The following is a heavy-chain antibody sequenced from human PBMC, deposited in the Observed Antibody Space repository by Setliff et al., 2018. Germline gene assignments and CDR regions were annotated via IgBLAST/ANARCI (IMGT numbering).Heavy chain of an antibody. CDR2: ISAYNGNA. D-gene: IGHD6-13*01. V-gene: IGHV1-18*01. J-gene: IGHJ6*02. CDR1: GYTFTSYG. CDR3: ARVGSSSWLHPDVYYYYGMDV. Sequence: ASVKVSCKASGYTFTSYGISWVRQAPGQGLEWMGWISAYNGNANYAQKLQGRVTMTTDTSTSTAYMELRSLRSDDTAVYYCARVGSSSWLHPDVYYYYGMDVWGQGTTVTVSS.